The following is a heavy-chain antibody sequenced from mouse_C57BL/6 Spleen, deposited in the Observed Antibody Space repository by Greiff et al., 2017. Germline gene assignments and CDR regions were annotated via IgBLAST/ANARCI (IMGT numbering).Heavy chain of an antibody. CDR1: GFTFSSYA. Sequence: EVMLVESGGGLVKPGGSLKLSCAASGFTFSSYAMSWVRQTPEKRLEWVATISDGGSYTYYPDNVKGRFTISRDNAKNNLYLQMSHLKSEDTAMYYCARRGYGSSYVSFAYWGQGTLVTVSA. CDR3: ARRGYGSSYVSFAY. D-gene: IGHD1-1*01. J-gene: IGHJ3*01. V-gene: IGHV5-4*03. CDR2: ISDGGSYT.